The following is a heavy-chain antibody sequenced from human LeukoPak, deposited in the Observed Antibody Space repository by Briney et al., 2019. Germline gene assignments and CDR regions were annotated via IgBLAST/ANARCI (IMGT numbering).Heavy chain of an antibody. J-gene: IGHJ3*02. CDR3: ASDGGFDI. CDR2: ISRSSNSI. V-gene: IGHV3-48*02. Sequence: GGSLRLSCVVSGFSFSSYKMIRVGQAPGRGLAWVSYISRSSNSIYYPDSVKGRFTISRDNAKNSMYLQMNSLRDKDTAVYYCASDGGFDIWRQGTMVTVSS. CDR1: GFSFSSYK. D-gene: IGHD4-23*01.